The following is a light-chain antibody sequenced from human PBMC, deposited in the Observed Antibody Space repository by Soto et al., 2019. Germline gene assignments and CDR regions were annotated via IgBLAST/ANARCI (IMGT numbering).Light chain of an antibody. V-gene: IGKV1-5*01. CDR1: QTISIW. Sequence: DIQMTQSPSTLSASVGDRVTITCRARQTISIWLAWYQQKPGKAPKLLIYDASILESGVPSRFSGSGFGTEFTLTISSLQPDDIATYYCQQYDSYSTFGGGTKVDI. J-gene: IGKJ4*01. CDR2: DAS. CDR3: QQYDSYST.